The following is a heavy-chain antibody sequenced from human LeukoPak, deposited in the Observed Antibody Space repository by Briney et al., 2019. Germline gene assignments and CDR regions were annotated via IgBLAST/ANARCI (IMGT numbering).Heavy chain of an antibody. CDR3: AGDRAVGDIVFDY. CDR1: GLSMSNGGYY. D-gene: IGHD5-12*01. V-gene: IGHV4-31*03. J-gene: IGHJ4*02. CDR2: IYHSGSA. Sequence: PSQTLSLTCTVSGLSMSNGGYYWSWIRQPPGKGLEWIGYIYHSGSAYYNPSLKSRLTMSVDTSKNQFSLNLSSVTAADTAVYYCAGDRAVGDIVFDYWGQGTLVTVSS.